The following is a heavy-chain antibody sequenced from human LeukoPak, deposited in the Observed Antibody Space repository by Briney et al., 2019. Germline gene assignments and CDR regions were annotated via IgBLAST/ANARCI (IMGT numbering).Heavy chain of an antibody. V-gene: IGHV3-30*18. CDR2: ISYDGSNT. CDR3: AKVQGVVPAPFDY. CDR1: GFTFSTYG. Sequence: GRSLRLSCAASGFTFSTYGMHWVRQAPGKGLEWVAVISYDGSNTYYADSVKGRFTISRDNSKNTLFLQMNSLRAEDTAVYYCAKVQGVVPAPFDYWGQGTLVTVSS. J-gene: IGHJ4*02. D-gene: IGHD2-2*01.